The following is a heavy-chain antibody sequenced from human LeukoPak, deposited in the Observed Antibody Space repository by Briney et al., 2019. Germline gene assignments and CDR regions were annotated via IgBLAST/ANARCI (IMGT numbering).Heavy chain of an antibody. CDR1: GFTFSSYG. CDR3: AKDIAAAGTGWFDP. J-gene: IGHJ5*02. CDR2: ISYDGSNK. D-gene: IGHD6-13*01. Sequence: GGSLRLSCAASGFTFSSYGMHWVRQAPGKGLEWVAVISYDGSNKYYADSVKGRFTISRDNAKNSLYLQMNSLRAEDTALYYCAKDIAAAGTGWFDPWGQGTLVTVPS. V-gene: IGHV3-30*18.